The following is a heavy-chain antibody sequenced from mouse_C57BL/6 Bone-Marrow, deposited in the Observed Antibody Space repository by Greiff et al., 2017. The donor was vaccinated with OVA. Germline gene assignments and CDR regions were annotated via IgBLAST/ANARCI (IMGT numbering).Heavy chain of an antibody. CDR2: INPGSGGT. CDR1: GYAFTNYL. J-gene: IGHJ2*01. V-gene: IGHV1-54*01. D-gene: IGHD1-1*01. CDR3: SRGFNGSSLCY. Sequence: VQRVESGAELVRPGTSVKVSCKASGYAFTNYLIEWVKQRPGQGLEWIGVINPGSGGTNYNEQFKGKATLTADKSSSTAYMQLSSLTSEDSAVYFCSRGFNGSSLCYWGQGTTLTVSS.